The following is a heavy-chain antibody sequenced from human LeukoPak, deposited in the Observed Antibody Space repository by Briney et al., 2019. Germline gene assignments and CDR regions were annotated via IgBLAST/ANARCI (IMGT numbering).Heavy chain of an antibody. CDR3: AKARLLWFGELEY. Sequence: GGSLRLSCAASGFTFSSYAMSWVREAPGKGLEWVSAISGSGGSTYYADSVKGRFTISRDNSKNTLYLQMNSLRAEDTAVYYCAKARLLWFGELEYWGQGTLVTVSS. CDR2: ISGSGGST. J-gene: IGHJ4*02. CDR1: GFTFSSYA. D-gene: IGHD3-10*01. V-gene: IGHV3-23*01.